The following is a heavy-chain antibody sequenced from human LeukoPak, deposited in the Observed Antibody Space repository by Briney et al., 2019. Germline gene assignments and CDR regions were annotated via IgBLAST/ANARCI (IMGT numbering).Heavy chain of an antibody. V-gene: IGHV4-30-2*01. J-gene: IGHJ5*02. CDR1: GGSISSGGYS. CDR2: IYHTGST. D-gene: IGHD3-16*02. CDR3: ARGLRLGELSPKVYWFDP. Sequence: TSETLSLTCTVSGGSISSGGYSWSWIRQPPGKGLEWIGYIYHTGSTYYNPSLKSRVTISVDRSKNQFALKLSSVTAADTAVYYCARGLRLGELSPKVYWFDPWGQGTLVTVSS.